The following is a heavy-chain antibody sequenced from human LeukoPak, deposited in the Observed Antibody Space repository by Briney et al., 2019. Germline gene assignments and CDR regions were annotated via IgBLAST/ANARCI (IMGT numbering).Heavy chain of an antibody. D-gene: IGHD6-19*01. Sequence: PGGSLRLSCAASGFTFSSYGMHWVRQAPGKGLEWVAVISYDGSSKYYADSVKGRFTISRDNSKYTLYLQMNSLSTEDTAVYYCAKVPDQTHSSGWYVEGLAYFQHWGQGTLVTVSS. CDR3: AKVPDQTHSSGWYVEGLAYFQH. V-gene: IGHV3-30*18. CDR2: ISYDGSSK. CDR1: GFTFSSYG. J-gene: IGHJ1*01.